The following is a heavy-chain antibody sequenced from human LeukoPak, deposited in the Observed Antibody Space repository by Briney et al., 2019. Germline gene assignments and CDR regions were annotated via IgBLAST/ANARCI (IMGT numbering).Heavy chain of an antibody. CDR3: ARQQLVFDH. CDR2: IKSKTDGGTA. Sequence: GGSLRLSCAASGFTFSNAWMSWVRQAPGKGLEWVGRIKSKTDGGTADYAAPVKGRFTISRDDSKNTLYLQMNSLRTEDTAVYYCARQQLVFDHWGQGFLVTVSS. D-gene: IGHD6-13*01. V-gene: IGHV3-15*01. CDR1: GFTFSNAW. J-gene: IGHJ4*02.